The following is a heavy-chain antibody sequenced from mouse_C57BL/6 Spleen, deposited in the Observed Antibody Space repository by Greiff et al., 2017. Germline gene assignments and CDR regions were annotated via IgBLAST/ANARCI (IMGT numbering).Heavy chain of an antibody. CDR1: GYTFTSYW. V-gene: IGHV1-52*01. D-gene: IGHD2-2*01. Sequence: QVQLQQPGAELVRPGSSVKLSCKASGYTFTSYWMHWVKQRPIQGLEWIGNIDPSDSETHYNQKFKDKATLTVDKSSSTAYMQLSRLTSEDSAVYYSARSWIRRGYAMDYWGQGTSVTVSS. CDR3: ARSWIRRGYAMDY. J-gene: IGHJ4*01. CDR2: IDPSDSET.